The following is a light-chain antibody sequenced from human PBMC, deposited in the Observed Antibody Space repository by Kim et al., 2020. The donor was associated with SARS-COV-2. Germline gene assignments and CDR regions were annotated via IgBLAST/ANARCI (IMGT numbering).Light chain of an antibody. Sequence: SASVGDRVSITCRASQSISSWLAWYQQKPGKAPKLLIYKASSLESGVPSRFSGSGSGTEFTLTISSLQPDDFATYYCQQYNSYLLTFGGGTKLEI. CDR2: KAS. CDR3: QQYNSYLLT. CDR1: QSISSW. J-gene: IGKJ4*01. V-gene: IGKV1-5*03.